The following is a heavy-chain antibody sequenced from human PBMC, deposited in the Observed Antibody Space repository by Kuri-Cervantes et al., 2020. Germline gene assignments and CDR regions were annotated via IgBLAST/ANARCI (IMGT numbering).Heavy chain of an antibody. D-gene: IGHD1-26*01. Sequence: GGSLRLSCAASGFTFSSYAMHWVRQPPGRGLEWVASIYFDGSNSYHAESVKDRFTISRDNSKNILYLQMNSLRVDDAAVYYCARAAHWYSGSYSLLGYWGQGTLVTVSS. CDR1: GFTFSSYA. CDR3: ARAAHWYSGSYSLLGY. J-gene: IGHJ4*02. CDR2: IYFDGSNS. V-gene: IGHV3-30-3*01.